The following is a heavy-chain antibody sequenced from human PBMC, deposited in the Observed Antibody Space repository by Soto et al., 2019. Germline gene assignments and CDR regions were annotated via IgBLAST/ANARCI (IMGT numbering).Heavy chain of an antibody. Sequence: GGSLRLSCAASGFTFSSYAMHWVRQAPGKGLEWVAVISYDGSNKYYADSVKGRFTISRDNSKNTLYLQMNSLRAEDTAVYYCARDRIKRGVRGVIRYYFDYWGQGTLVTVSS. V-gene: IGHV3-30-3*01. CDR2: ISYDGSNK. J-gene: IGHJ4*02. CDR1: GFTFSSYA. CDR3: ARDRIKRGVRGVIRYYFDY. D-gene: IGHD3-10*01.